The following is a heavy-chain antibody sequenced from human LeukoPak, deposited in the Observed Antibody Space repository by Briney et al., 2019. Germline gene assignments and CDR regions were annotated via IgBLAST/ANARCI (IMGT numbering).Heavy chain of an antibody. CDR3: ARGILWLDPSAPDY. V-gene: IGHV3-30-3*01. CDR2: ISYDGSNK. CDR1: GFTFSSYA. D-gene: IGHD6-19*01. J-gene: IGHJ4*02. Sequence: GGSLRPSCAASGFTFSSYAMHWVRQAPGKGLEWVAVISYDGSNKYYADSVKGRFTISRDNSKNTLYLQMNSLRAEDTAVYYCARGILWLDPSAPDYWGQGTLVTVSS.